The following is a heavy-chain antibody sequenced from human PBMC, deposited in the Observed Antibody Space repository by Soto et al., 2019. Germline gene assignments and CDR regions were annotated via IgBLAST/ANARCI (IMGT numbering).Heavy chain of an antibody. CDR3: ARDSGYYDFWSGYYLPQGGDYYYGMDV. Sequence: QVQLVESGGGVVQPGRSLRLSCAASGFTFSSYGMHWVRQAPGKGLEWVAVIWYDGSNKYYADSVKGRFTISRDNSKNTLYLQMNSLRAEDTAVYYCARDSGYYDFWSGYYLPQGGDYYYGMDVWGQGTTVTVSS. CDR2: IWYDGSNK. CDR1: GFTFSSYG. D-gene: IGHD3-3*01. J-gene: IGHJ6*02. V-gene: IGHV3-33*01.